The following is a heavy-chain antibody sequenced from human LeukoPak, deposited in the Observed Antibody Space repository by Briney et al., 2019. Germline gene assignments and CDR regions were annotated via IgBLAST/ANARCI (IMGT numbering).Heavy chain of an antibody. CDR1: GYTFTDYY. CDR2: INPNSGDT. V-gene: IGHV1-2*02. CDR3: ARRYNILTGFLF. Sequence: GASVKVSFKASGYTFTDYYVNWVRQAPGQGLEWMGWINPNSGDTNYAETFQGRVTRTRDTSISTAYMELNRLRSDDTAVYYCARRYNILTGFLFWGQGTLVTVSS. J-gene: IGHJ4*02. D-gene: IGHD3-9*01.